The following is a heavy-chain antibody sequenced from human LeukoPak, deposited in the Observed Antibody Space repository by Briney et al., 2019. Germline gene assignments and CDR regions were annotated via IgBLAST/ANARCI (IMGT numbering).Heavy chain of an antibody. V-gene: IGHV4-34*01. CDR3: VREVVAARGSFDC. CDR1: GGSFSGYY. J-gene: IGHJ4*02. CDR2: IDRRGST. D-gene: IGHD3-16*01. Sequence: PSETLSLTCAVYGGSFSGYYWSWIRQPPGKGLEWIGEIDRRGSTNYNPSLKSRVTISVDTSKNQFSPKLSSVTAADTAVYYCVREVVAARGSFDCWGQGTLVTVSS.